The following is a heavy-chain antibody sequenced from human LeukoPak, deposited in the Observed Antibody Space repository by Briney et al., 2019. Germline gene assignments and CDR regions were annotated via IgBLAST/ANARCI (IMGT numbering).Heavy chain of an antibody. CDR3: AREMDYYDSSGYYGDAFDI. V-gene: IGHV3-21*04. D-gene: IGHD3-22*01. CDR2: ITTGGEYI. J-gene: IGHJ3*02. Sequence: GGSLRLPCEVSDTNFNKLYMSWVRQTPGRKLEWVSSITTGGEYIFYADSVKGRFVISRDNAKKSLYLQMSRLTVEDTAVYYCAREMDYYDSSGYYGDAFDIWGQGTMVTVSS. CDR1: DTNFNKLY.